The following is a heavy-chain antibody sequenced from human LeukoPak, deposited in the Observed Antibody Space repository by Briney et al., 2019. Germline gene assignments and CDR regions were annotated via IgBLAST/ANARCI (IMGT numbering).Heavy chain of an antibody. D-gene: IGHD2-15*01. CDR3: ARHCPGSRGVDY. J-gene: IGHJ4*02. V-gene: IGHV4-34*01. Sequence: SETLSLTCTVYGVSFSGYYWIWIRQPPGKGLEWIGEINHSGSTKYNPSLKSRVTISIDTSKNQFSLELSSVTAADTAVYYCARHCPGSRGVDYWGQGTLVTVSS. CDR2: INHSGST. CDR1: GVSFSGYY.